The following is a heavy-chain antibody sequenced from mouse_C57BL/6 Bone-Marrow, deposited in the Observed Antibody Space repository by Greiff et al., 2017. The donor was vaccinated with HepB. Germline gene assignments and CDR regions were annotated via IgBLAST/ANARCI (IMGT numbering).Heavy chain of an antibody. CDR2: IDPSDSYT. CDR1: GYTFTSYW. D-gene: IGHD1-2*01. J-gene: IGHJ4*01. CDR3: ARSWAAPGATDY. V-gene: IGHV1-69*01. Sequence: VQLQQPGAELVMPGASVKLSCKASGYTFTSYWMHWVKQRPGQGLEWIGEIDPSDSYTNYNQKFKGKSTLTVDKSSSTAYMQLSSLTSEDSAVYYCARSWAAPGATDYWGQGTSVTVSS.